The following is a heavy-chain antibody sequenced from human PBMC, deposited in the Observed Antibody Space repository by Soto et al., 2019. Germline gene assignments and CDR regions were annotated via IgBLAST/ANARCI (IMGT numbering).Heavy chain of an antibody. CDR1: GFTFSSYA. D-gene: IGHD3-22*01. Sequence: QVQLVESGGGVVQPGRSLRLSCAASGFTFSSYAMHWVRQAPGKGLEWVAVISYDGSNKYYADSVKGRFTISRDNSKSTLYLQMNSLRAEDTAVYYCARDLGSSGYRVRVYGMDVWGQGTTVTVSS. V-gene: IGHV3-30-3*01. J-gene: IGHJ6*02. CDR2: ISYDGSNK. CDR3: ARDLGSSGYRVRVYGMDV.